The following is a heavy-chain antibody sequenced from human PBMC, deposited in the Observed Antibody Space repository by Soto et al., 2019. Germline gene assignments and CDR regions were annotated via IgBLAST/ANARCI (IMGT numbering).Heavy chain of an antibody. D-gene: IGHD3-22*01. J-gene: IGHJ4*02. CDR1: GGSISSYY. CDR2: IYYSGST. Sequence: PSETLSLTCTVSGGSISSYYWSWIRQPPGKGLEWIGYIYYSGSTNYNPSLKSRVTISVDTSKNQFSLKLSSVTAADTAVYYCAKDSSGYPGGYFDYWGQGTLVTVSS. V-gene: IGHV4-59*01. CDR3: AKDSSGYPGGYFDY.